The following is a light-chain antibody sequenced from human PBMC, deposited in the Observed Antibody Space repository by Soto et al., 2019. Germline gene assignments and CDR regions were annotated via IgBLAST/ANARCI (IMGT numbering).Light chain of an antibody. Sequence: SYELTQPPSVSVSPGQTASITCSGDKLGDKYACWYQQKPGQSPVLVIYQDSKRPSGIPERFSGSNSGNTATLTISGTQAMDEADYYCQAWDSSTAYVFGGGTKVTVL. CDR1: KLGDKY. CDR2: QDS. CDR3: QAWDSSTAYV. J-gene: IGLJ3*02. V-gene: IGLV3-1*01.